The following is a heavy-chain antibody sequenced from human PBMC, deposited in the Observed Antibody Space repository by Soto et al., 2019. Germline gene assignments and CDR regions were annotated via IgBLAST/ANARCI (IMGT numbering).Heavy chain of an antibody. CDR1: GGSITHGGFS. D-gene: IGHD5-12*01. J-gene: IGHJ4*02. Sequence: QLRLQESGSGVVRTSETLSLTCTVSGGSITHGGFSWSWIRQSPGKGLEWIGYIGHLENTYFHPTFKSRLTLSIARRKNHFSLNLSSVTAADRAVYYCARGGGNDPFDSWGQGVLVSVSS. CDR3: ARGGGNDPFDS. CDR2: IGHLENT. V-gene: IGHV4-30-2*06.